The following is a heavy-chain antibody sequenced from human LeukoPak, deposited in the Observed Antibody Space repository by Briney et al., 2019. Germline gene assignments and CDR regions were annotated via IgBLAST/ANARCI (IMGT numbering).Heavy chain of an antibody. V-gene: IGHV4-4*07. D-gene: IGHD1-26*01. J-gene: IGHJ4*02. Sequence: PSETLSLTCTVSGGSISSYYWSWIRQPAGKGLEWIGRVYTSGSTNYNPSLKSRVTISVDKSKNQFSLMLSSVTAADTAVYYCARVSYDGRGVLFDYWGQGTLVTVSS. CDR1: GGSISSYY. CDR2: VYTSGST. CDR3: ARVSYDGRGVLFDY.